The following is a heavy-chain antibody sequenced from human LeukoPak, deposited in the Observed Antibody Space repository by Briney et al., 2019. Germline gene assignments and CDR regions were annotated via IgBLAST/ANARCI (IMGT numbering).Heavy chain of an antibody. CDR3: ARQMARYCSSTSCSDY. Sequence: GESLKISCKGSGYSFTSYWIGWVRQMPGKGLEWMGIIYPGDSDTRYSPSFQGQVTISADKSISTAYLQWSSLKASDTAIYYCARQMARYCSSTSCSDYWGQGTLVTVSS. CDR1: GYSFTSYW. J-gene: IGHJ4*02. CDR2: IYPGDSDT. V-gene: IGHV5-51*01. D-gene: IGHD2-2*01.